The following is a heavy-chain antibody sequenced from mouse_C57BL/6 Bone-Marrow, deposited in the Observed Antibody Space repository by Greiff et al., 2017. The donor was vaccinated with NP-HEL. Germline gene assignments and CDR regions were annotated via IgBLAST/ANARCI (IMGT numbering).Heavy chain of an antibody. CDR2: ISNLAYSI. V-gene: IGHV5-15*01. CDR1: GFTFSDYG. Sequence: EVKLVESGGGLVQPGGSLKLSCAASGFTFSDYGMAWVRQAPRKGPEWVAFISNLAYSIYYADTVTGRFPISRENAKNTLYLEMSSLRSEDTAMYYCARRKLRAMDYWGQGTSVTVSS. CDR3: ARRKLRAMDY. J-gene: IGHJ4*01.